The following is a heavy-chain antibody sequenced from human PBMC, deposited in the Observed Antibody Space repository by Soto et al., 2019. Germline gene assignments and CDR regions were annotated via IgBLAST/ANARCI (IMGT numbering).Heavy chain of an antibody. V-gene: IGHV3-23*01. CDR3: ARKYSASSPRNWFDP. CDR2: ISGSGGGT. D-gene: IGHD6-6*01. J-gene: IGHJ5*02. Sequence: GESLKISCAASGFTFSNYAMSWVRQAPGKGLEWVSTISGSGGGTHYADSVKGRFTISRDSSKNTLHLQMNSLRAEDTAVYYCARKYSASSPRNWFDPWGQGTLVTVSS. CDR1: GFTFSNYA.